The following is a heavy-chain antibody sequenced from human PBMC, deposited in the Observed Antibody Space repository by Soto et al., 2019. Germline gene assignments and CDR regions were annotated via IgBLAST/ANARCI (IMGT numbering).Heavy chain of an antibody. Sequence: SQTLSLTCSVSGGSISRDGYYWIWHQHQPAKGLELVGYIYYRGSTNYRPSLKSRVTRSVDTSKNQFSLKLSSVPAADTAVHYSARSDGRYWGQGTLVTVAS. V-gene: IGHV4-61*08. CDR2: IYYRGST. J-gene: IGHJ4*02. CDR3: ARSDGRY. CDR1: GGSISRDGYY.